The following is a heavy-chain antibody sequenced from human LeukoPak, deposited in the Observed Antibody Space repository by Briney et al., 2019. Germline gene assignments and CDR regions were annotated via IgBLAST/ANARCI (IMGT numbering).Heavy chain of an antibody. J-gene: IGHJ4*02. CDR3: ARGRNGYNFIDY. V-gene: IGHV4-39*07. D-gene: IGHD5-24*01. Sequence: PSETLSLTCTVSGGSISSSSYYWGWIRQPPGKGLEWIGSIYYTGTTNYNPSLKSRVTISVDKSKSQFSLNLTSVTAADTAVYYCARGRNGYNFIDYWGQGTLVTVSS. CDR2: IYYTGTT. CDR1: GGSISSSSYY.